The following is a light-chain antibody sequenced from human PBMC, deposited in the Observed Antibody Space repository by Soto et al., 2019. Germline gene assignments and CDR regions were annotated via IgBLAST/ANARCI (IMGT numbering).Light chain of an antibody. CDR3: GTWDSSLSASV. CDR1: ISNIGKDT. J-gene: IGLJ1*01. CDR2: NDD. Sequence: QSVLTQPPSVSGTPGLRVNISCSGGISNIGKDTVNWYQQLPGTAPKLLMFNDDKRPSGIPDRFSDSKSGTSATLAITGLQTGDEADYYCGTWDSSLSASVFGTGTKVTVL. V-gene: IGLV1-51*01.